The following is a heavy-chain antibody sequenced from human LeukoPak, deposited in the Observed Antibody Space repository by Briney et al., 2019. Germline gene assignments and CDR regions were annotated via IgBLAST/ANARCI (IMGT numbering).Heavy chain of an antibody. J-gene: IGHJ5*02. CDR1: GFTLKNYW. CDR3: AKSDWFNP. V-gene: IGHV3-74*03. CDR2: SKYDGSTA. Sequence: GGSLRLSCETSGFTLKNYWMSWLRRAPGKGLEWVSRSKYDGSTAMYAESVKGRFTISRDNARGTLYLQMNSLRVDDTAVYYCAKSDWFNPCGRGILVTVSS.